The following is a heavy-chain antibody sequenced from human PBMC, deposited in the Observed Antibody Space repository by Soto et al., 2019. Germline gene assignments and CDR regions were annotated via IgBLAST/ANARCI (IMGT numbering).Heavy chain of an antibody. V-gene: IGHV4-61*01. CDR1: GGSVSSGSYY. J-gene: IGHJ3*02. CDR2: IYYSGST. D-gene: IGHD3-3*01. Sequence: SETLSLTCTVSGGSVSSGSYYWSWIRQPPGKGLEWIGYIYYSGSTNYNPSLKSRVTISVDTSKNQFSLKLSSVTAADTAVYYCARAAWVEGFGPAAAFDIWGQGTMVTVSS. CDR3: ARAAWVEGFGPAAAFDI.